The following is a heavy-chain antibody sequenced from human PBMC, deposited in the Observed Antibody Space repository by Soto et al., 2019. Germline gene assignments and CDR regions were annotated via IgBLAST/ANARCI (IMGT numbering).Heavy chain of an antibody. J-gene: IGHJ3*02. V-gene: IGHV5-10-1*01. CDR1: GDSCTSYW. CDR2: IDPTDSYT. Sequence: LXEFLKMSVKAAGDSCTSYWINWVRQIPGKGLEWMGRIDPTDSYTNYSPSFQGHVTVSTDKSISTAYLQWSSLKASDTAMYYCARQKRDAQGAYDIWGQGTMVTVSS. CDR3: ARQKRDAQGAYDI.